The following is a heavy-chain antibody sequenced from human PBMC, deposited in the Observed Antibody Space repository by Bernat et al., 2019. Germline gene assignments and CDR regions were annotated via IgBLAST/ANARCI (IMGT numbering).Heavy chain of an antibody. CDR2: IDPSDSYT. D-gene: IGHD3-3*01. CDR1: GYSFTSYW. CDR3: ARLSDDFWSGYYHFDP. J-gene: IGHJ5*02. V-gene: IGHV5-10-1*03. Sequence: EVQLVQSGAEVKKPGESLRISCKGSGYSFTSYWISWVRQMPGKGLEWMGRIDPSDSYTNYSPSFQAHVTISADKSISTAYLQWSSLKASDTAMYYCARLSDDFWSGYYHFDPWGQGTLVTVSS.